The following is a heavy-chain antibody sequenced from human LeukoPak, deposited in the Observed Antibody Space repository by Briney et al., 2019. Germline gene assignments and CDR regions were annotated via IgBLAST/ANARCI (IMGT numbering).Heavy chain of an antibody. CDR2: ISAYNGNT. CDR3: ARDARFLEWLIN. J-gene: IGHJ4*02. CDR1: GYTFTSYG. Sequence: ASVKVSCKASGYTFTSYGISWVRQAPGRGLEWMGWISAYNGNTNYAQKLQGRVTMTTDTSTSTAYMELRSLRSDDTAVYYCARDARFLEWLINWGQGTLVTVSS. D-gene: IGHD3-3*01. V-gene: IGHV1-18*01.